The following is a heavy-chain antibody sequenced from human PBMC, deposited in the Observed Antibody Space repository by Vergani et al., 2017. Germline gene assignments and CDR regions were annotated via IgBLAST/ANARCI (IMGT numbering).Heavy chain of an antibody. V-gene: IGHV4-59*08. CDR1: GGSISSYY. Sequence: VQLQESGPGLVKPSETLSLTCTVSGGSISSYYWSWIRQPPGKGLEWIGYIYYSGSTNYNPSLKSRVTISVDTSKNQFSLKLSSVTAADTAVYYCARRNTAMVTGNWFDPWGQGTLVTVSS. J-gene: IGHJ5*02. CDR2: IYYSGST. D-gene: IGHD5-18*01. CDR3: ARRNTAMVTGNWFDP.